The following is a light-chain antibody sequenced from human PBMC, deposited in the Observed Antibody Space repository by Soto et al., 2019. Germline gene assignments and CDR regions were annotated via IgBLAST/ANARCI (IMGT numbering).Light chain of an antibody. CDR2: AAS. V-gene: IGKV3-20*01. CDR1: QSVNGNF. J-gene: IGKJ2*01. CDR3: QQYGSSLRT. Sequence: EIVLTQSPGTLSLSPGARATLSCRASQSVNGNFLAWYQLKPGQAPRLLIYAASSRATGVPDRFSGSGSGTDFSLTISRLEPEDFAVYYCQQYGSSLRTFGQGTKLEIK.